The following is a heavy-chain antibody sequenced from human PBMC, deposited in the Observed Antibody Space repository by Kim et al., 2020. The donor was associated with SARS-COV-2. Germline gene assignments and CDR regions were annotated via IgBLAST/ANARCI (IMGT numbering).Heavy chain of an antibody. D-gene: IGHD6-19*01. CDR1: GYTLTELS. CDR3: ATGVAVAGTPVDYYYYYGMDV. CDR2: FDPEDGET. Sequence: ASVKVSCKVSGYTLTELSMHLVRQAPGKGLEWMGGFDPEDGETIYAQKFQGRVTMTEDTSTDTAYMALSSLRSEDTAVYYCATGVAVAGTPVDYYYYYGMDVWGQGTPVTVSS. V-gene: IGHV1-24*01. J-gene: IGHJ6*02.